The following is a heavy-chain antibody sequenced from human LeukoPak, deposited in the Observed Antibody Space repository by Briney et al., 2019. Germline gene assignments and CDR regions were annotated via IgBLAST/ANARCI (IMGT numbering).Heavy chain of an antibody. CDR2: ISGSGGST. D-gene: IGHD2-21*02. CDR1: GFTFSSYA. J-gene: IGHJ4*02. Sequence: GGSLRLSCAASGFTFSSYAMSWVRQAPGKGLEWVSAISGSGGSTYYADSVKGRFTISRDNSKNTLYLQTNSLRAEDTAVYYCAKDLEIVVVTANFFDYWGQGTLVTVSS. CDR3: AKDLEIVVVTANFFDY. V-gene: IGHV3-23*01.